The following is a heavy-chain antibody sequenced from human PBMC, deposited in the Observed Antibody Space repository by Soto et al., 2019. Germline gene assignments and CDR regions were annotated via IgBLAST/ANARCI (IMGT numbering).Heavy chain of an antibody. V-gene: IGHV1-18*01. J-gene: IGHJ5*02. CDR3: ARDRVVAATKIFDP. Sequence: GASVKVSCKASGYTFTSYGISWVRHAPGQGLEWMGWISAYNGNTNYAQKLQGRVIMTTDTSTSTAYMELRSLRSDDTAVYYCARDRVVAATKIFDPWGQGTLVTVSS. CDR2: ISAYNGNT. CDR1: GYTFTSYG. D-gene: IGHD2-15*01.